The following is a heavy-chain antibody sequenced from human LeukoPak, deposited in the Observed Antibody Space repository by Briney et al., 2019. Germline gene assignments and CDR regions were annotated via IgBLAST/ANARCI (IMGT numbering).Heavy chain of an antibody. CDR1: GFTFSSYA. CDR2: ISGSGGST. CDR3: AKDRFTFCSSTSCYLGGFDP. D-gene: IGHD2-2*01. Sequence: GGSLRLSCAASGFTFSSYAMSWVRQAPGKGLEWVSAISGSGGSTYYADSMKGRFTISRDNSKNTLYLQMNSLRAEDTAVYYCAKDRFTFCSSTSCYLGGFDPWGQGTLVTVSS. V-gene: IGHV3-23*01. J-gene: IGHJ5*02.